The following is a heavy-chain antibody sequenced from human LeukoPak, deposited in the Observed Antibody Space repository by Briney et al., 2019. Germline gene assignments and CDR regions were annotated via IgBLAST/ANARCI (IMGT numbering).Heavy chain of an antibody. Sequence: GGSLRLSCAASGFTFSSYAMHWVRQAPGKGLEWVAVISYDGSNKYYADSVKGRFTISRDNSKNMLYLQMNSLRAEDTAVYYCARDREAAGTGYFQHWGQGTLVTVSS. CDR3: ARDREAAGTGYFQH. J-gene: IGHJ1*01. CDR2: ISYDGSNK. CDR1: GFTFSSYA. D-gene: IGHD6-13*01. V-gene: IGHV3-30-3*01.